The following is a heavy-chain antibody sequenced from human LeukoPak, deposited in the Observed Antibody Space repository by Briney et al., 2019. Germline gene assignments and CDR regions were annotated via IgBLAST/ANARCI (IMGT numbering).Heavy chain of an antibody. CDR1: GFTFSSYW. Sequence: GGSLRLSCAASGFTFSSYWMHWVRPAPGKGLVWVSRIDSDGSSTNYADSVKGRFTISRDNAKNTLYLQMNSLRAEDTAVYYCVRALMGTEDYWGQGTLVTVSS. D-gene: IGHD2-8*01. CDR3: VRALMGTEDY. J-gene: IGHJ4*02. V-gene: IGHV3-74*01. CDR2: IDSDGSST.